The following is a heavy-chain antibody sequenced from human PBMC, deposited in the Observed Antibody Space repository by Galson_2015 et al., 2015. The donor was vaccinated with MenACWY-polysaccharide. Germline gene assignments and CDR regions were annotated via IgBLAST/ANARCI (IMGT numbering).Heavy chain of an antibody. J-gene: IGHJ4*02. CDR3: AKDIGSSIAARGGSGADY. CDR2: ISWNSGSI. Sequence: SLRLSCAASGFTFDDYAMHWVRQAPGKGLEWVSGISWNSGSIGYADSVKGRFTISRDNAKNSLYLQMNSLGAEDTALYYCAKDIGSSIAARGGSGADYWGQGTLVTVSS. CDR1: GFTFDDYA. V-gene: IGHV3-9*01. D-gene: IGHD6-6*01.